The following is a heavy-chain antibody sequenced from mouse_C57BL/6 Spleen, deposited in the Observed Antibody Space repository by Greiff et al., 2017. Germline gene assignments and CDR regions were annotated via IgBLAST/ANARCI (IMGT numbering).Heavy chain of an antibody. CDR3: AMKSDSSGYWFAY. CDR1: GYTFTSYW. V-gene: IGHV1-55*01. CDR2: IYPGSGST. Sequence: VQLQQPGAELVKPGASVKMSCKASGYTFTSYWITWVKQRPGQGLEWIGDIYPGSGSTNYNEKFKSKATLTVDTSSSTAYMQLSSLTSEDSAVXYGAMKSDSSGYWFAYWGQGTLVTVSA. D-gene: IGHD3-2*02. J-gene: IGHJ3*01.